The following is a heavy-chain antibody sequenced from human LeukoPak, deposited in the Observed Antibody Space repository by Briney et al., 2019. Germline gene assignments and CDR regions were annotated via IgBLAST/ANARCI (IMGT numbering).Heavy chain of an antibody. CDR1: GYSISSGYY. D-gene: IGHD3-3*01. Sequence: SETLSLTCTVSGYSISSGYYWGWIRQPPGKGLEWIGSIYHSGSTYYNPSLKSRVTISVDTSKNQFSLKLSSVTAADTAVYYCASSIFGVAAPFDYWGQGTLVTVSS. CDR2: IYHSGST. CDR3: ASSIFGVAAPFDY. J-gene: IGHJ4*02. V-gene: IGHV4-38-2*02.